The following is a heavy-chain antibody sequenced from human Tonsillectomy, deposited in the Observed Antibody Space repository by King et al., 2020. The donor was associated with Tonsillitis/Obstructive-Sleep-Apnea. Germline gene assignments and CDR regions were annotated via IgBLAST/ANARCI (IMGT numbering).Heavy chain of an antibody. V-gene: IGHV4-34*01. CDR2: INHSGST. CDR3: ARGRCSGYSCYCLYSYYYMAV. CDR1: GGSFSGYY. J-gene: IGHJ6*03. Sequence: VQLQQWGAGLLKPSETLSLTCAVSGGSFSGYYWSGIRQPPGKGLEWIGEINHSGSTKYNPSLKSRVTISVDTSKNQFSLKLGSVTAADTALSYWARGRCSGYSCYCLYSYYYMAVWGKGTTVTVSS. D-gene: IGHD2-15*01.